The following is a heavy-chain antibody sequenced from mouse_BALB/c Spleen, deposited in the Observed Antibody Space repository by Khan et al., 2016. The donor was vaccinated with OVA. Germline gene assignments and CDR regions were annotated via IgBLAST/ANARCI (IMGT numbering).Heavy chain of an antibody. CDR2: INPRTGYT. CDR1: GYTFANYA. D-gene: IGHD2-14*01. V-gene: IGHV1-4*01. CDR3: VRIPIPPYDFDY. Sequence: VQLQQSGTELARPGASVNMSCKASGYTFANYAMHWVKQRPGQGLEWIGYINPRTGYTNYNQNFSDKATLTTDSSSSTAYMQLSSLTSDDSAVYYWVRIPIPPYDFDYWGQGTTLTVSS. J-gene: IGHJ2*01.